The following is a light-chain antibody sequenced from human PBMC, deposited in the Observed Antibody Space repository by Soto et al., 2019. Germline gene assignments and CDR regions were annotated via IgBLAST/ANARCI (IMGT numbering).Light chain of an antibody. V-gene: IGKV1-9*01. J-gene: IGKJ4*01. CDR2: AAS. Sequence: IHLTQSPSSLSASVLYRVTITCLASQTISSWLAWYQQKPGKAPKLLIYAASTLQSGVPSTFSGSGSGTDFTLTISSLQPEDFATYYCQQSVSPPLTFGGGTKVDIK. CDR3: QQSVSPPLT. CDR1: QTISSW.